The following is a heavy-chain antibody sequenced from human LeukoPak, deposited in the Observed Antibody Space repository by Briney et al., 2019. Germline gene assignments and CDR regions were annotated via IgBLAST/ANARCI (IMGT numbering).Heavy chain of an antibody. CDR1: GGSISSHY. J-gene: IGHJ5*02. CDR2: IYYSGST. Sequence: PSETLSLTCTVSGGSISSHYWSWIRQPPGKGLEWIGYIYYSGSTNYNPSLKSRVTISVDTSKNQFSLKLGSVTAADTAVYYCAREVTLNWFDPWGQGTLVTVSS. D-gene: IGHD4-11*01. CDR3: AREVTLNWFDP. V-gene: IGHV4-59*11.